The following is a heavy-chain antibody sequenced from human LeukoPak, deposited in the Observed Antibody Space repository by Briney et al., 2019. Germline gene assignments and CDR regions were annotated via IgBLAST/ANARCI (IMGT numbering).Heavy chain of an antibody. V-gene: IGHV3-48*04. Sequence: QTGGSLRLSCAASGFTFSSYAMTWVRQAPGKGLEWVSYISSGSSTIYYADSVKGRFTISRDNPKNSLYLQMNSLRAEDSALYYCARLDGYNYIDFWGQGTLVTVSS. CDR2: ISSGSSTI. J-gene: IGHJ4*02. CDR1: GFTFSSYA. D-gene: IGHD5-24*01. CDR3: ARLDGYNYIDF.